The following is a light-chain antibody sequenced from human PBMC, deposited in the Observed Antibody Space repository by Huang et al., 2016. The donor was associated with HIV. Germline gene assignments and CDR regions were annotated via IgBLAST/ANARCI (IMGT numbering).Light chain of an antibody. Sequence: DIVMTQSPDSLAMSLGERATITCKSSQSLFDNSTNNNYLAWYQHKSGQPPKLLIYWAATRGSGVPDRFSGSGSGTDFALTIGSLQAEDVAVYYCQQYYSTPPTFGQGTKVEIK. J-gene: IGKJ1*01. CDR3: QQYYSTPPT. CDR1: QSLFDNSTNNNY. V-gene: IGKV4-1*01. CDR2: WAA.